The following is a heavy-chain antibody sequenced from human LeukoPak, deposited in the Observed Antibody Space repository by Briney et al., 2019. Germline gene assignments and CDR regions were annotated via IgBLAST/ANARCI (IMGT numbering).Heavy chain of an antibody. CDR3: AAVRNYYYGSGSYYNGEYYFDY. D-gene: IGHD3-10*01. Sequence: ASVKVSCKASGFTFTSSAVQWVRQARGQRLEWIGWIVVGSGNTNYAQKFQERVTITRDTSTGTAYMELSSLRSEDTAVYYCAAVRNYYYGSGSYYNGEYYFDYWGQGTLVTVSS. CDR2: IVVGSGNT. V-gene: IGHV1-58*01. CDR1: GFTFTSSA. J-gene: IGHJ4*02.